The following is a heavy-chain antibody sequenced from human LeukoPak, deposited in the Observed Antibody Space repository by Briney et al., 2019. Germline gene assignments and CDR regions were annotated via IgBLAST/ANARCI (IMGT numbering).Heavy chain of an antibody. J-gene: IGHJ4*02. CDR2: ISDNGGRT. D-gene: IGHD1-14*01. Sequence: GGSLRLSCAASGFTFSTYTMAWVRQAPGGGLEWVSGISDNGGRTYYADSVKGRFAISRDDSKSTLYLQMNSLRGEDTAVYYCAKDFGRNLGGPGYWGRGTLVIVSS. CDR3: AKDFGRNLGGPGY. V-gene: IGHV3-23*01. CDR1: GFTFSTYT.